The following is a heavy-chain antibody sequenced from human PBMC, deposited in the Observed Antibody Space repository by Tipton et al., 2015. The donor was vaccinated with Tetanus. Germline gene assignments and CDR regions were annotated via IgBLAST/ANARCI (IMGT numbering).Heavy chain of an antibody. CDR1: GDRLSSDIAA. V-gene: IGHV6-1*01. D-gene: IGHD2-2*01. Sequence: GLVKPSQTLSVTCVISGDRLSSDIAAWYWIRQSPSSGLEWLGRTYYRSKWSNDYAVSVKSRVTITSDTSKNQFSLQLGSVTPKDTAVYCCARGYAGGAWDVWGQGNLVTVFS. CDR2: TYYRSKWSN. CDR3: ARGYAGGAWDV. J-gene: IGHJ4*02.